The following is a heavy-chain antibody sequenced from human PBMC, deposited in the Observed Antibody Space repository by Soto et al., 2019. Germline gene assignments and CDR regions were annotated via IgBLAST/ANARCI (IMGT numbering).Heavy chain of an antibody. J-gene: IGHJ4*02. V-gene: IGHV1-58*02. Sequence: QMQLVQSGPEVKKPGTSVKVSCKASGFTFTSSAMQWVRQARRQRLERIGWIVVSSGNTNYAQKFQERVTITRDMSTSTAYMELSSLRSEDTAVYYCAAAMYYYDSSGYLAWYFDYWGQGTLVTVSS. CDR2: IVVSSGNT. D-gene: IGHD3-22*01. CDR1: GFTFTSSA. CDR3: AAAMYYYDSSGYLAWYFDY.